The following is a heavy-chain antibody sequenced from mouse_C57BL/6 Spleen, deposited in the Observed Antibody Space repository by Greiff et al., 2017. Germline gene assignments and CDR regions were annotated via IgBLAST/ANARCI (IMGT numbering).Heavy chain of an antibody. V-gene: IGHV1-9*01. CDR1: GYTFTGYW. Sequence: QVQLKESGAELMKPGASVKLSCKATGYTFTGYWIEWVKQRPGHGLEWIGEILPGSGSTNYNEKFKGKATFTADTSSNTAYMQLSSLTTEDSAIYYCARGPQNWDWFAYWGQGTLVTVSA. CDR3: ARGPQNWDWFAY. CDR2: ILPGSGST. J-gene: IGHJ3*01. D-gene: IGHD4-1*01.